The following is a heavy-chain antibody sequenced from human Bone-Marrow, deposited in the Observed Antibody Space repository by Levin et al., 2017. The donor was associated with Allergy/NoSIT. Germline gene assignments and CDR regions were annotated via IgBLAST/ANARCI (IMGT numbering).Heavy chain of an antibody. Sequence: GGSLRLSCAASGFTFSSYAMSWVRQAPGKGLEWVSVITDSGGKTYYTDSMKGRFTISRDNSKNTLYLQMSSLRVEDTAVYYCARDKPDSGWFFDYWGRGTLVTVSS. CDR1: GFTFSSYA. V-gene: IGHV3-23*01. CDR3: ARDKPDSGWFFDY. D-gene: IGHD6-19*01. CDR2: ITDSGGKT. J-gene: IGHJ4*02.